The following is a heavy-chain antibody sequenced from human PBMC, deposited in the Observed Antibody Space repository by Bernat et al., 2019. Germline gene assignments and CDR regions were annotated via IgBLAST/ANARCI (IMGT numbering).Heavy chain of an antibody. J-gene: IGHJ4*02. D-gene: IGHD4-17*01. CDR2: ISYDGSNK. Sequence: QVQLVESGGGVVQPGRSLRLSCAASGFTFSSYAMHWVRQAPGKGLEWVAVISYDGSNKYYADSVKGRFTISRDNSKNTLYLQMNSLRAEDTAVYYCDGGTVTTWGQGTLVTVSS. V-gene: IGHV3-30-3*01. CDR1: GFTFSSYA. CDR3: DGGTVTT.